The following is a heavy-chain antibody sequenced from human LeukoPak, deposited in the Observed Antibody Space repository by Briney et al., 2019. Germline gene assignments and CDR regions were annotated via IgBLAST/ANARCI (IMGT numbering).Heavy chain of an antibody. V-gene: IGHV1-69*13. Sequence: SVKVSCKASGGTFSSYAISWVRQAPGQGLEWMGGIIPIFGTANYAQKFQGRVTITADESTSTAYMELSSLRSEDTAVYYCARSSQSHDAFDIWGQGTMVTVSS. J-gene: IGHJ3*02. D-gene: IGHD1-26*01. CDR1: GGTFSSYA. CDR3: ARSSQSHDAFDI. CDR2: IIPIFGTA.